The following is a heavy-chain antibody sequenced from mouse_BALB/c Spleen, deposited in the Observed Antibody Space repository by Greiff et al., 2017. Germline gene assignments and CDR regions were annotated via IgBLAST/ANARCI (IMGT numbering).Heavy chain of an antibody. V-gene: IGHV5-6-5*01. Sequence: EVKLQESGGGLVKPGGSLKLSCAASGFTFSSYAMSWVRQTPEKRLEWVASISSGGSTYYPDSVKGRFTISRDNARNILYLQMSSLRSEDTAMYYCARGTYYRYDGYAMDYWGQGTSVTVSS. J-gene: IGHJ4*01. CDR2: ISSGGST. CDR1: GFTFSSYA. D-gene: IGHD2-14*01. CDR3: ARGTYYRYDGYAMDY.